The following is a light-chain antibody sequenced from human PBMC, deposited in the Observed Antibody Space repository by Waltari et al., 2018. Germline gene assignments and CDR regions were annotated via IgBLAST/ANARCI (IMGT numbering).Light chain of an antibody. Sequence: EVVMTQSPATLSVSPGGRATLSCRASRSISNNLVWYQQRPGQAPRLLIYGASTRATDIPARFSGSGSGTEFTLTISSLQSEDAAVYYCQQFNDWPRTFGQGTKVEVK. CDR2: GAS. V-gene: IGKV3-15*01. J-gene: IGKJ1*01. CDR1: RSISNN. CDR3: QQFNDWPRT.